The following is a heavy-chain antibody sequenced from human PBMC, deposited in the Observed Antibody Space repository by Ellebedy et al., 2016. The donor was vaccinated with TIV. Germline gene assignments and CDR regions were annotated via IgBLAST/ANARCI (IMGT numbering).Heavy chain of an antibody. Sequence: GGSLRLSCAASGFTFDTSTMHWVRQAPGKGLEWLSYISSSSSIIYNADSVKGRFTISRDNAKNSLYLQMNSLRAEDTGVYYGARGSPGGGWYEKLDYWGQGTLVTVSS. J-gene: IGHJ4*02. CDR1: GFTFDTST. D-gene: IGHD6-19*01. V-gene: IGHV3-48*04. CDR3: ARGSPGGGWYEKLDY. CDR2: ISSSSSII.